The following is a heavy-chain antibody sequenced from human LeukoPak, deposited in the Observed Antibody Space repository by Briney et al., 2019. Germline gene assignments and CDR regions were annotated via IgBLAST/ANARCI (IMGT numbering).Heavy chain of an antibody. D-gene: IGHD2-8*01. CDR1: GFTFSNYG. CDR3: ASGYCTNDVCYTGGFDY. V-gene: IGHV3-30-3*01. Sequence: PERSLRLSCAASGFTFSNYGMHWVRQAPGKGLEWVAVISYNGSSKYYADSVKGRFTISRDNSKDTVYLQMNSQRAEDWAGYYCASGYCTNDVCYTGGFDYWGQGTLVTVSS. J-gene: IGHJ4*02. CDR2: ISYNGSSK.